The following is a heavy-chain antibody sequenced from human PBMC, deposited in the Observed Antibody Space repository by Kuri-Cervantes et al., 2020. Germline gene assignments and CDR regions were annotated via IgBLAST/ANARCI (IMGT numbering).Heavy chain of an antibody. CDR3: ASAGAAAFRVAGV. CDR1: GASLSGYY. Sequence: SETLSLTCAVYGASLSGYYWSWIRQPPGKGLEWIGEISHSGSPNYNPSLKSRVTISVDTSKNQFSLRLGSVTAADTAVYYCASAGAAAFRVAGVWGQGTLVTVSS. V-gene: IGHV4-34*01. J-gene: IGHJ4*02. CDR2: ISHSGSP. D-gene: IGHD6-13*01.